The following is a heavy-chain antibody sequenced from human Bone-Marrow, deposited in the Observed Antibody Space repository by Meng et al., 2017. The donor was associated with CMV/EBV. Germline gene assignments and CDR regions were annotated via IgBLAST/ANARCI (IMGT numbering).Heavy chain of an antibody. CDR1: GFTFDDYT. D-gene: IGHD3-10*01. CDR2: ISWNSGSI. Sequence: SLKISCAASGFTFDDYTMHWVRQAPGKGLEWVSGISWNSGSIGYADSVKGRFTISRDNAKNSLYLQMNSLRAEDMALYYCAKAYGSGSYYYNYGMDVWGQGTTVTVSS. V-gene: IGHV3-9*03. CDR3: AKAYGSGSYYYNYGMDV. J-gene: IGHJ6*02.